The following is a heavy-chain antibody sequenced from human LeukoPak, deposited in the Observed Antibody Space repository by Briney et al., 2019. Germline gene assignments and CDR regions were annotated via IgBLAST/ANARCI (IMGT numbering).Heavy chain of an antibody. V-gene: IGHV3-7*01. CDR3: AGGPGFLIDC. Sequence: GGSLRLSCAASGFTFSSYWMSWVRQAPGKGLEWVAYIKQDGSEKHYVDSVKGRLTISRDNAKNLLYLQMNSLRVEDTAVYYCAGGPGFLIDCWGQGTLVTVSS. CDR2: IKQDGSEK. J-gene: IGHJ4*02. D-gene: IGHD3-3*01. CDR1: GFTFSSYW.